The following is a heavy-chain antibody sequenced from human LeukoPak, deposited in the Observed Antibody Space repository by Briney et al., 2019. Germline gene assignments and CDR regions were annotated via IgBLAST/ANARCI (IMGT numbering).Heavy chain of an antibody. D-gene: IGHD1-26*01. CDR1: GFSLRRYE. Sequence: QPGGSLRLFCTASGFSLRRYEVNCVRQAPGKGLGWVSYISSSGSTLYYADSVKGRFTISRDNAKNSLYLQMNSLRAEDTAVYYCARGSFYPWELTPNPLEYSGHERQFTVSS. V-gene: IGHV3-48*03. J-gene: IGHJ4*03. CDR3: ARGSFYPWELTPNPLEY. CDR2: ISSSGSTL.